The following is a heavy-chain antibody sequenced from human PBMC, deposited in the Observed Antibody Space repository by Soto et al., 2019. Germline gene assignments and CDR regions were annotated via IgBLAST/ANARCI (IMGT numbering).Heavy chain of an antibody. CDR1: GGTFSSYA. V-gene: IGHV1-69*13. CDR2: IIPIFGTA. Sequence: VQVSCQPSGGTFSSYAISWVRQAPGQGLEWMGGIIPIFGTANYAQKFQGRVTITADESTSTAYMELSSLRSEDTAVYYCARAEGTVYHYYSYPIDVWCQGTTLTASS. D-gene: IGHD1-7*01. J-gene: IGHJ6*02. CDR3: ARAEGTVYHYYSYPIDV.